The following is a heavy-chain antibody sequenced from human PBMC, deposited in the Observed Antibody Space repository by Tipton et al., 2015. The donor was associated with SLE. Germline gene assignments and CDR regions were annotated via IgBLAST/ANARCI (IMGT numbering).Heavy chain of an antibody. J-gene: IGHJ4*02. CDR2: IYYTGST. Sequence: TLSLTCSVSGGSISSHYLSWIRQSPGKGLEWIGYIYYTGSTSYNPSLKSRVTMSVDMSKNQFSLKLTSVTAADTATYYCARGSASLASTLSLDSWGQGTLVTVSS. D-gene: IGHD2-2*03. CDR1: GGSISSHY. V-gene: IGHV4-59*11. CDR3: ARGSASLASTLSLDS.